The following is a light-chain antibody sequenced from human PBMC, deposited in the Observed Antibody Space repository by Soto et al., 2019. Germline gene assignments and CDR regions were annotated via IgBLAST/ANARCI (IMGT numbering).Light chain of an antibody. CDR2: SNN. CDR1: SSNIGSNT. J-gene: IGLJ1*01. V-gene: IGLV1-44*01. Sequence: QSVLTQPPSASGTPGQRVTISCSGSSSNIGSNTVNWYQQLPGTAPKLLIYSNNQRPSGVPDRFSSSKSGTSASLAISGPQSEDEADYYCAAWDDSLNGPVFGTGTKVTVL. CDR3: AAWDDSLNGPV.